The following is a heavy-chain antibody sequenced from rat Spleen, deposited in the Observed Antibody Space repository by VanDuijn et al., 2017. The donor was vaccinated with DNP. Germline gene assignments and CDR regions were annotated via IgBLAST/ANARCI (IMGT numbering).Heavy chain of an antibody. CDR2: ITSSGGST. V-gene: IGHV5-20*01. J-gene: IGHJ4*01. D-gene: IGHD4-3*01. CDR1: GFTFSDYN. Sequence: EVQLVESGGGLVQPGRSLKLSCAASGFTFSDYNMAWVRHVPGKGLEWVASITSSGGSTNYRDSVKGRFTISRDNAKNSLYLQMDSLRSEDTATYYCTSPVPSGHYVMDAWGQGTSVTVSS. CDR3: TSPVPSGHYVMDA.